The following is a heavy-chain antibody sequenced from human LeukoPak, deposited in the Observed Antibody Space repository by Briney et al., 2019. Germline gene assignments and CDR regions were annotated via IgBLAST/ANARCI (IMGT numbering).Heavy chain of an antibody. D-gene: IGHD2-2*01. CDR3: AKDIVVVPAAENDY. CDR1: GFTFSSYA. V-gene: IGHV3-23*01. J-gene: IGHJ4*02. CDR2: IIGSVGRT. Sequence: PGGSLRLSCAASGFTFSSYAMSWVRQAPGKGLGWVSAIIGSVGRTYYADSVKGRCALSRDNPKNTLYLQMNSLRAEDTAVYYCAKDIVVVPAAENDYWGQGTLVTVSS.